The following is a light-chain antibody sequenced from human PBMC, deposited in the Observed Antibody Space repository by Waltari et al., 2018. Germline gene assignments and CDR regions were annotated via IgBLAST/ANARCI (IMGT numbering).Light chain of an antibody. V-gene: IGKV6-21*01. J-gene: IGKJ3*01. Sequence: EIVLTQYPDFQSVTPKEKVTIPCRASQSIGSSLHWYQQKPDQSPKLLIKYASQSFSGVPSRFSGSGSGTDFTLTINSLEAEDAATYYCHQSGSLPFTFGPGTKVDIK. CDR2: YAS. CDR1: QSIGSS. CDR3: HQSGSLPFT.